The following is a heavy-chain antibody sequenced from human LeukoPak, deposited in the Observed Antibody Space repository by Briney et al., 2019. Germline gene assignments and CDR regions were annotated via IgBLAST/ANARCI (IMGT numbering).Heavy chain of an antibody. CDR3: ARDRVASRIFDP. V-gene: IGHV4-59*01. CDR1: GGSISSYY. CDR2: IYYSGST. J-gene: IGHJ5*02. D-gene: IGHD2-21*01. Sequence: SSETLSLTCTVSGGSISSYYWSWIRQPPGKGLEWIGYIYYSGSTNYNPSLKSRVTISVDTSKNQFSLKLSSVTAADTAVYYCARDRVASRIFDPWGQGTLVTVSS.